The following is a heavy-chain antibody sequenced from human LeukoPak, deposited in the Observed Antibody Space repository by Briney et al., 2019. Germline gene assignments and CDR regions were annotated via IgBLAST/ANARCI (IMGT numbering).Heavy chain of an antibody. J-gene: IGHJ3*02. CDR3: ARDASYDSSGYTGSRWAFDI. D-gene: IGHD3-22*01. Sequence: SVKVSCKASGGTSSSYAISWVRQAPGQGLEWMGRIIPILAIANYAQNFQGRVTMTADKSTSTAYMELSSLRSDDTAVYYCARDASYDSSGYTGSRWAFDIWGQGTMVTVSS. CDR1: GGTSSSYA. CDR2: IIPILAIA. V-gene: IGHV1-69*04.